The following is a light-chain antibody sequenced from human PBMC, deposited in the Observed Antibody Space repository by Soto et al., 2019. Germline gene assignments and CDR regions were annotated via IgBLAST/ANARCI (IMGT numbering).Light chain of an antibody. V-gene: IGKV2-28*01. CDR2: LGC. J-gene: IGKJ5*01. CDR3: MQARQTPIT. Sequence: VLTQSPLSLPVTPGEPASISCRSSRNLLHSNGYYYLDWYLQKPGQSPQLLIYLGCNRASGVPDRFSGSGSGTDFTLKISRVEAEDVGVYYCMQARQTPITFGQGTRLEIK. CDR1: RNLLHSNGYYY.